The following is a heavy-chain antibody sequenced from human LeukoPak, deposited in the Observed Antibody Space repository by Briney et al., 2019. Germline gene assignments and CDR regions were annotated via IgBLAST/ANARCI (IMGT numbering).Heavy chain of an antibody. J-gene: IGHJ5*02. D-gene: IGHD3-9*01. CDR1: GYSFTSYW. CDR2: IYPGDSDT. V-gene: IGHV5-51*01. Sequence: PGESLKISCKGSGYSFTSYWIGWVRQMPGKGLEWMGIIYPGDSDTRYSPSFQGQVTLSDDKSNSNAYLQWSSLKASDTPMYYCDRGNYDILTGYYGLGWFDLWGQETLVSVPS. CDR3: DRGNYDILTGYYGLGWFDL.